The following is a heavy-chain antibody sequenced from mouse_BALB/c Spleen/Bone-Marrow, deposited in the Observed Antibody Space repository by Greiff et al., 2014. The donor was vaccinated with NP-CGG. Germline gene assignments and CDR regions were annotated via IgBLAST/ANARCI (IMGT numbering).Heavy chain of an antibody. V-gene: IGHV1-87*01. CDR2: IYPGDGDT. J-gene: IGHJ4*01. CDR1: GYTFTSYW. Sequence: QVQLQQSGAELARPGASVKLSCKASGYTFTSYWMQWVKQRPGQGLEWIGAIYPGDGDTRYTQKFKGKATLTADKSSSTAYMQRSSLASEDSAVYYCARSKTTATAMDYWGQGTSVTVSS. CDR3: ARSKTTATAMDY. D-gene: IGHD1-2*01.